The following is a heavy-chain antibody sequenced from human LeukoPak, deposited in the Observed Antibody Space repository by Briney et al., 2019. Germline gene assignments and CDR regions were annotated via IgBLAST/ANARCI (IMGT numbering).Heavy chain of an antibody. V-gene: IGHV4-34*01. CDR3: AGVDTAMAAFDI. CDR1: GGSFSGYY. CDR2: IYYSGST. Sequence: PSETLSLTCAVYGGSFSGYYWSWIRQPPGKGLEWIGSIYYSGSTYYNPSLKSRVTISVDTSKNQFSLKLSSVTAADTAVYYCAGVDTAMAAFDIWGQGTMVTVSS. D-gene: IGHD5-18*01. J-gene: IGHJ3*02.